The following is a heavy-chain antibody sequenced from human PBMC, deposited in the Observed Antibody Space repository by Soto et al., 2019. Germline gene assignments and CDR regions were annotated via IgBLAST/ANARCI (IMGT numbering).Heavy chain of an antibody. J-gene: IGHJ4*02. D-gene: IGHD2-15*01. V-gene: IGHV4-59*01. CDR3: GSSNGGGNRQVVY. Sequence: AETLSLTCTFSVDSISVKYWTWIGQPPGKGLEWIGYIYSSGSTNYNPSLMSRVTISQDTSKNQFSLELSSMTAADTAVYFCGSSNGGGNRQVVYWGQGTKVTVSS. CDR2: IYSSGST. CDR1: VDSISVKY.